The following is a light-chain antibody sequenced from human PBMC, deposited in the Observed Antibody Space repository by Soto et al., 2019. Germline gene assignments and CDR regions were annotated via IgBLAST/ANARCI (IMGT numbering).Light chain of an antibody. J-gene: IGKJ1*01. Sequence: EIVLTQSPGTLSLSPGERATLSCRASQSVSCSYLAWYQQKPGQAPRLLIYGASSRATAMPARLSARGSGTDFTLTISRREPEDVELYYWQQYGSSPQTFGQGTKVEIK. CDR3: QQYGSSPQT. CDR1: QSVSCSY. V-gene: IGKV3-20*01. CDR2: GAS.